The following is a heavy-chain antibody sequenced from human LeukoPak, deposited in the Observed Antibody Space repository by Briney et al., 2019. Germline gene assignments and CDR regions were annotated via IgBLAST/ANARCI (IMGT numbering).Heavy chain of an antibody. Sequence: SETLPLTCTASGGSVSGGDCYWSWIRQPPGKGLEWIGYIYYSGSTYYNPSLKSRLTISVDTSKNQFSLKLSSVTAADTAVYFCARTNYGSGSYYSFWGQGTLVTVST. J-gene: IGHJ4*02. CDR3: ARTNYGSGSYYSF. CDR2: IYYSGST. D-gene: IGHD3-10*01. CDR1: GGSVSGGDCY. V-gene: IGHV4-30-4*01.